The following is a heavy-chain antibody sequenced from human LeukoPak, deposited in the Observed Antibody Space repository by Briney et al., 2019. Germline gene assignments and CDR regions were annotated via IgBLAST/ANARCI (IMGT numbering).Heavy chain of an antibody. V-gene: IGHV3-23*01. CDR3: AKCGPAKTVAGTPYYYYYGMDV. CDR1: GFTFSSYA. CDR2: ISGSGGST. D-gene: IGHD6-19*01. Sequence: PGGSLRLSCAASGFTFSSYAMSWVRQAPGKGLEWVSAISGSGGSTYYADSVKGRFTISRDNSKNTLYLQMNSLRAEDTAVYYCAKCGPAKTVAGTPYYYYYGMDVWGQGTTVTVSS. J-gene: IGHJ6*02.